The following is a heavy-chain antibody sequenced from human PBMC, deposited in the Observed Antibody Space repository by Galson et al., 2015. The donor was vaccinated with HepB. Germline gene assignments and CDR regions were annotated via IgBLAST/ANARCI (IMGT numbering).Heavy chain of an antibody. CDR1: GYPFSSYS. V-gene: IGHV1-18*01. CDR2: INPFSRER. CDR3: ARGALVVVVDATENNWFDP. Sequence: SVKVSCKASGYPFSSYSITWVRPAPGQGLEWLGRINPFSRERKVAQKVQGRVTLSADISTNTAYMELRRLRSDDTAVYFCARGALVVVVDATENNWFDPWGQGTLVTVSS. J-gene: IGHJ5*02. D-gene: IGHD2-15*01.